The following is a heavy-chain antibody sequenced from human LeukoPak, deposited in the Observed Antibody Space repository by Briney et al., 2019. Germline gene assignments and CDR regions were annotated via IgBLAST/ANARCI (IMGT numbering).Heavy chain of an antibody. CDR1: GGSISSYY. Sequence: QPSETLSLTCSVSGGSISSYYWSWIRQPPGKGLEWIGYIYYSGGTNYNPSLKSRVTISVDTSKNQFSLKLSSVTAADTAVYYCAPGKFGGGGHGSGNYYRAVGGKGPR. J-gene: IGHJ6*03. CDR3: APGKFGGGGHGSGNYYRAV. D-gene: IGHD3-10*01. CDR2: IYYSGGT. V-gene: IGHV4-59*01.